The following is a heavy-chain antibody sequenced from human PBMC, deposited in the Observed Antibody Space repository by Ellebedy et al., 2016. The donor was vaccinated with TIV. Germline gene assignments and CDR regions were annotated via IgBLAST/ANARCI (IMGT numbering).Heavy chain of an antibody. CDR2: ISGGGGDYT. D-gene: IGHD2-15*01. J-gene: IGHJ4*02. V-gene: IGHV3-23*01. CDR3: AKVAGFCSGGSCYSDY. Sequence: PGGSLRLSCAASGFTFSKYAMSWVRQAPGKGLEWVSAISGGGGDYTHYSDSVKGRFTISRDNSKNTLYLQMNSLRADDTAVYYCAKVAGFCSGGSCYSDYWGQGTLVTVSS. CDR1: GFTFSKYA.